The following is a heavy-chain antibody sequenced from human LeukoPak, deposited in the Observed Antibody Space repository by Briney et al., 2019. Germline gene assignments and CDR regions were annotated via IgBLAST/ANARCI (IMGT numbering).Heavy chain of an antibody. CDR2: IYSSGNS. CDR3: ARRGIWDLQIGNWFDP. CDR1: GDSITTNSYW. J-gene: IGHJ5*02. D-gene: IGHD3-16*01. Sequence: PSDTLSLTRSLSGDSITTNSYWWGWLRQPPGKGLEWIASIYSSGNSYYNPPLKTRATISPDTSKNQYSLRLTSVTAADTAIYFCARRGIWDLQIGNWFDPWGQGILVIVSS. V-gene: IGHV4-39*01.